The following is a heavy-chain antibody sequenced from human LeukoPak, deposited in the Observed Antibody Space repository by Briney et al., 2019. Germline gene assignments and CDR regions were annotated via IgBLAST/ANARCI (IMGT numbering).Heavy chain of an antibody. D-gene: IGHD1-26*01. Sequence: SETLSLTCAVYGGSFSGYYWSWIRQPPGKGLEWIGEINHSGSTNYNPSLKSRVTISVDTSKNQFSPKLSSVTAADTAVYYCARDNRSGSYSYWGQGTLVTVSS. V-gene: IGHV4-34*01. CDR3: ARDNRSGSYSY. J-gene: IGHJ4*02. CDR1: GGSFSGYY. CDR2: INHSGST.